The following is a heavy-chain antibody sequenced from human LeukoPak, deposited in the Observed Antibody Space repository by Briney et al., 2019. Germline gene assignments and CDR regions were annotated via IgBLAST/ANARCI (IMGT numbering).Heavy chain of an antibody. J-gene: IGHJ3*02. CDR2: IYPGDSDT. CDR1: GYGFTTYW. V-gene: IGHV5-51*01. D-gene: IGHD5/OR15-5a*01. Sequence: GESLKISCKGSGYGFTTYWIGWVRQKPGKGLEWMGIIYPGDSDTRYSPSFQGQVTISADKSISTAYLQWSSLKASDTAMYYCARPSTVNAFDIWGQGTMVTVSS. CDR3: ARPSTVNAFDI.